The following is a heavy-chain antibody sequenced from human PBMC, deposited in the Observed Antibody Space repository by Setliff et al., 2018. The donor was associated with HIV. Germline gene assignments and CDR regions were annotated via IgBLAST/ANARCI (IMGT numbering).Heavy chain of an antibody. CDR3: ARGQRASPGPGTHYLDV. J-gene: IGHJ6*03. Sequence: PSETLSLTCAVYGGPFDVHTWNWVRQAPGKRLEWLADINHRGNTDLNPSLKGRLTIAVDPSRAQFSLRLKSVTAADSAAYFCARGQRASPGPGTHYLDVWSKGTSVTVSS. D-gene: IGHD6-25*01. CDR2: INHRGNT. CDR1: GGPFDVHT. V-gene: IGHV4-34*01.